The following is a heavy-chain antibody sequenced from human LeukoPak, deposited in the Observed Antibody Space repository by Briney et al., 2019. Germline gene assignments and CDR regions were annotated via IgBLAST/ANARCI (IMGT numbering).Heavy chain of an antibody. V-gene: IGHV2-70*01. Sequence: SGPTLVNPTQTLTLTCTFSGFSLSTSGICVSWIRQPPGKALEWLALIDWDDDKYYSTSLKTRLTISKDTSKNQVVLTMTNMDPVDTATYYCARTLRDYYYDSSGYQGDFDDWGQGTLVTVSS. CDR1: GFSLSTSGIC. J-gene: IGHJ4*02. CDR3: ARTLRDYYYDSSGYQGDFDD. CDR2: IDWDDDK. D-gene: IGHD3-22*01.